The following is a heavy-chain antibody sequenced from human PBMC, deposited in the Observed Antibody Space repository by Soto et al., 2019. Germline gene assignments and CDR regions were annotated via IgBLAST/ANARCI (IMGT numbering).Heavy chain of an antibody. CDR1: GGSISSGGYY. CDR2: IYYSGST. V-gene: IGHV4-31*03. CDR3: ARGGIAAAVPFDY. J-gene: IGHJ4*02. Sequence: SETLSLTCTVSGGSISSGGYYWSWIRQHPGKGLEWIGYIYYSGSTYYNPSLKSRVTISVDTSKNQFSLKLSSVTAADTAVYYCARGGIAAAVPFDYWGQGTLVTVSS. D-gene: IGHD6-13*01.